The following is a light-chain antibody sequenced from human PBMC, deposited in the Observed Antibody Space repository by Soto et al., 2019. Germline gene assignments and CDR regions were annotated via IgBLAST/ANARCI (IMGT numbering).Light chain of an antibody. V-gene: IGKV1-39*01. CDR1: QTIITY. CDR2: GAS. CDR3: QQSYSTPALI. J-gene: IGKJ4*01. Sequence: DIQMTQSPSSLSASVGDRVTITCRARQTIITYLNWYQQKPGKAPKLLIYGASNLRGRGQSRFSVKGSGADVTRTISSLQPEDFSPYDCQQSYSTPALIFGGGTKGAIK.